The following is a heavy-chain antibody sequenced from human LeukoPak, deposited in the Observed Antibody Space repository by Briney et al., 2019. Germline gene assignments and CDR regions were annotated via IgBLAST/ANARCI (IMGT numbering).Heavy chain of an antibody. Sequence: GGSLRLSCAASGFTFSSYSMNWVRQAPGKGLEWVSYISSSSTTIYYADSVKGRFTISRDNSKSTLCLQMNSLRAEDTAVYYCAKQLGYCSDGSCYFPYWGQGTLVTVSS. CDR2: ISSSSTTI. CDR1: GFTFSSYS. V-gene: IGHV3-48*01. CDR3: AKQLGYCSDGSCYFPY. D-gene: IGHD2-15*01. J-gene: IGHJ4*02.